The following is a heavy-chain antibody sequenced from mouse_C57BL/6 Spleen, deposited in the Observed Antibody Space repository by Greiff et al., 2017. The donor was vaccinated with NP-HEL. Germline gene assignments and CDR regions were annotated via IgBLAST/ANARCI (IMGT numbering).Heavy chain of an antibody. V-gene: IGHV1-64*01. CDR2: IHPNSGST. CDR1: GYTFTSYW. D-gene: IGHD4-1*02. J-gene: IGHJ4*01. CDR3: ATNWDVYAMDY. Sequence: VQLQQPGAELVKPGASVKLSCKASGYTFTSYWMHWVKQRPGQGLEWIGMIHPNSGSTNYNEKFKSKATLTVDKSSSTAYMQLSSLTSEDSAVYYCATNWDVYAMDYWGQGTSVTVSS.